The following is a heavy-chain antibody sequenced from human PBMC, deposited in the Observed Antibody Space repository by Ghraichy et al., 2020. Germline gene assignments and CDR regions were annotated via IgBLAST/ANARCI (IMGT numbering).Heavy chain of an antibody. CDR2: INSDGSST. CDR1: GFTFSSYW. D-gene: IGHD6-19*01. CDR3: ARGGYSRGWYSYYYYYYYMDV. V-gene: IGHV3-74*01. Sequence: GGSLRLSCAASGFTFSSYWMHWVRQAPGKGLEWVSRINSDGSSTNYADSVKGRFTISRDNAKNTLYLQMNSLRAEDTAVYYCARGGYSRGWYSYYYYYYYMDVWGKGTTVTVSS. J-gene: IGHJ6*03.